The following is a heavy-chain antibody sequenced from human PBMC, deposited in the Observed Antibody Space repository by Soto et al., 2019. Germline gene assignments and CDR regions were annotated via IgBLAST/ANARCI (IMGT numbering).Heavy chain of an antibody. CDR2: INHSGVT. CDR1: GGSFSGYY. J-gene: IGHJ4*02. D-gene: IGHD5-18*01. Sequence: SETLSLTCAVYGGSFSGYYWSWIRQPPGKGLEWIGEINHSGVTNYKPSLKRRVTISVDTSKNQFSLQLKSVTAADTALYYCARREWLRKKHFDYWGQGTLVTVSS. V-gene: IGHV4-34*01. CDR3: ARREWLRKKHFDY.